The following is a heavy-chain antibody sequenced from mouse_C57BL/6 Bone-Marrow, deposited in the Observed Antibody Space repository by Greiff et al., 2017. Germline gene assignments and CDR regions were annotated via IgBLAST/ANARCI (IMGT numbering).Heavy chain of an antibody. V-gene: IGHV1-42*01. CDR1: GYSFTGYY. Sequence: VQLQQSGPELVKPGASVKISCKASGYSFTGYYMNWVKQSPEKSLEWIGEINPSTGGTTYNQKFKAKATLTVDQSSSTAYMQLKSLTSEDSAVYYCARIPFAYWGQGTLVTVSA. J-gene: IGHJ3*01. CDR2: INPSTGGT. CDR3: ARIPFAY.